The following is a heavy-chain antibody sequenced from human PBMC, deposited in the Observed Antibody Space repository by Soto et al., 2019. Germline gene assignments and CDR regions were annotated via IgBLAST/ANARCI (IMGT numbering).Heavy chain of an antibody. Sequence: QVQLQQWGAGLLKPSETLSLTCAVYGGSFSGYYWSWIRQPPGKGLEWIGAINHSGSTNYNPSLKSRITISVDTSKNQFSLKLSSVTAADTAVYYCARVGYDYIWGSYRGQDWGQGTLVTVSS. V-gene: IGHV4-34*01. CDR3: ARVGYDYIWGSYRGQD. J-gene: IGHJ4*02. CDR2: INHSGST. CDR1: GGSFSGYY. D-gene: IGHD3-16*02.